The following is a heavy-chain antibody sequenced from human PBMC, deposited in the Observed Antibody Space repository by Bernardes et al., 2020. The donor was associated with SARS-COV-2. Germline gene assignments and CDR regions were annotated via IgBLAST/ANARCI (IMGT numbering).Heavy chain of an antibody. CDR1: GFTFNNYG. V-gene: IGHV3-30*18. Sequence: GGSLRLSCAASGFTFNNYGMHWVRQAPGKGLEWVAFMSYEGSKKDYQDSLNGRFTISRDSSKNTLYLQMNSLRDDDTAVYYCVKRRAIFELWAGNFDYWGQGTMVTVSS. CDR3: VKRRAIFELWAGNFDY. D-gene: IGHD5-18*01. CDR2: MSYEGSKK. J-gene: IGHJ4*02.